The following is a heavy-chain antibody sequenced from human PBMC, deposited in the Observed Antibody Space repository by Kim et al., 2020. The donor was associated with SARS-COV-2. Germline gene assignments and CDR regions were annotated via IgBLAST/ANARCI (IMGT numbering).Heavy chain of an antibody. Sequence: GGSLSLSCAASGFTVSSNYMSWVRQAPGKGLEWVSVIYSGGSTYYADSVKGRFTISRDNSKNTLYLQMNSLRAEDTAVYYCARNYYDSSAAAFDIWGQGTMVTVSS. CDR1: GFTVSSNY. D-gene: IGHD3-22*01. CDR3: ARNYYDSSAAAFDI. V-gene: IGHV3-66*01. CDR2: IYSGGST. J-gene: IGHJ3*02.